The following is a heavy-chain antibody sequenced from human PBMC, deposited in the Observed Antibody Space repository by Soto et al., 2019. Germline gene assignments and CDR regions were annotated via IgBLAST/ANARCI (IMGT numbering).Heavy chain of an antibody. CDR2: INAGNGNT. D-gene: IGHD6-19*01. V-gene: IGHV1-3*01. CDR1: GYTFTSYA. Sequence: QVQLVQSGAEVKKPGASVKVSCKASGYTFTSYAMHWVRQAPGQRLEWMGWINAGNGNTKYSQKFQGRVTITRDTSASTAYMELSSLRSEDTAVYYCVRYGGWYYFDYWGQGTLVTVSS. J-gene: IGHJ4*02. CDR3: VRYGGWYYFDY.